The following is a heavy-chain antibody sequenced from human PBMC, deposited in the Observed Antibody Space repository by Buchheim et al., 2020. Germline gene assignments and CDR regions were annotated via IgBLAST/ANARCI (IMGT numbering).Heavy chain of an antibody. D-gene: IGHD2-2*01. CDR2: FSRVSGNT. CDR3: AKASYCSSSTCYLAAMDV. Sequence: EVQLFESGRGLVQPGGSLRLSCAASGFTFSSSAMNWVRQAPGKGLEWVSGFSRVSGNTYYAESVKGRFTMSREDSSNTLHLQMNSLRAEETAVYYCAKASYCSSSTCYLAAMDVWGQGTT. J-gene: IGHJ6*02. CDR1: GFTFSSSA. V-gene: IGHV3-23*01.